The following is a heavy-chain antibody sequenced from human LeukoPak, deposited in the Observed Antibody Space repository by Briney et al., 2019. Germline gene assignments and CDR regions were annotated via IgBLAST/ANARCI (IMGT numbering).Heavy chain of an antibody. CDR1: GGSISSGGYY. CDR3: ARDRGPYSGYDSYYFDY. Sequence: SQTLSLTCTVSGGSISSGGYYWSWIRQHPGKGLEWIGYIYYSGSTYYNLSLKSRVTISVDTSKNQFSLKLSSVTAADTAVYYCARDRGPYSGYDSYYFDYWGQGTLVTVSS. D-gene: IGHD5-12*01. CDR2: IYYSGST. J-gene: IGHJ4*02. V-gene: IGHV4-31*03.